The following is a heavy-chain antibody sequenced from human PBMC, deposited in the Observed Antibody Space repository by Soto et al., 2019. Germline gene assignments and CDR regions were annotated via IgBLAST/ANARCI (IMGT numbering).Heavy chain of an antibody. CDR1: GGSVSSGSYY. V-gene: IGHV4-61*01. Sequence: SSETLSLTCTVSGGSVSSGSYYWSWIRQPPGKGLEWIGYIYYSGSTNYNPSLKSRVTISVDTSKNQFSLKLSSVTAADTAVYYCVRVLYYYDSSGYSSHFDYWGQGTLVTVSS. CDR3: VRVLYYYDSSGYSSHFDY. D-gene: IGHD3-22*01. CDR2: IYYSGST. J-gene: IGHJ4*02.